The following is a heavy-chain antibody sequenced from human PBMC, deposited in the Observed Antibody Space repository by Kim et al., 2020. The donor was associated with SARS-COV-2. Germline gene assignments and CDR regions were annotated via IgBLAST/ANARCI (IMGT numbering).Heavy chain of an antibody. Sequence: YSPSFQGQVTISADKSITTAYLQWSSLKASDTAMYYCARHGTGTSRLIDYWGQGTLVTVSS. CDR3: ARHGTGTSRLIDY. J-gene: IGHJ4*02. V-gene: IGHV5-51*01. D-gene: IGHD1-1*01.